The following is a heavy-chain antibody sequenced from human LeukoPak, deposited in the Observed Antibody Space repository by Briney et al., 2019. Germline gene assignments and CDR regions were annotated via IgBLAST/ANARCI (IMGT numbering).Heavy chain of an antibody. CDR3: AELGITMIGGV. V-gene: IGHV3-11*04. D-gene: IGHD3-10*02. CDR2: ISSSASTI. CDR1: GFTFSDYY. J-gene: IGHJ6*04. Sequence: GGSLRLSCAASGFTFSDYYMSWIRQAPGKGLEWVSYISSSASTIYYADSVRGRFTISRDISKNTLYLQMNSLRAEDTAVYYCAELGITMIGGVWGKGTTVTISS.